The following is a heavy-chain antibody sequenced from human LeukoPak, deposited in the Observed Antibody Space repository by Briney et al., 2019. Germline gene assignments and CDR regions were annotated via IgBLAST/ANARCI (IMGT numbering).Heavy chain of an antibody. CDR2: IYYSGRT. J-gene: IGHJ4*02. CDR3: ARQSGWSEPFDY. V-gene: IGHV4-39*01. D-gene: IGHD6-19*01. Sequence: SETLSLTCTVSGGSISSSVCYWGWIRQSPGKGLEWIGSIYYSGRTYYNPSLKSRATISVDTSKNQFSLKLSSVTAADTAVYYCARQSGWSEPFDYWGQGTLVTVSS. CDR1: GGSISSSVCY.